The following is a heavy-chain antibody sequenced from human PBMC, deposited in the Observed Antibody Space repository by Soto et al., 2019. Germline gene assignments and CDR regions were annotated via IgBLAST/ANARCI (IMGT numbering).Heavy chain of an antibody. CDR2: IWFDGSNE. Sequence: GGSLRLSCAASGLTFSGSGMNWVRQAPGKGLEWVALIWFDGSNEYYADSVKGRFTVSRDNSKNTVYLQMINVRADDTAVYYCAGGSTGTGATSFASWGQGTLVTVSS. CDR1: GLTFSGSG. CDR3: AGGSTGTGATSFAS. D-gene: IGHD1-26*01. V-gene: IGHV3-33*01. J-gene: IGHJ5*02.